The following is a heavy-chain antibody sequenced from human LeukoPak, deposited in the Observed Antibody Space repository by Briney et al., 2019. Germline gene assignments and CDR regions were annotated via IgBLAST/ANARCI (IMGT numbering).Heavy chain of an antibody. Sequence: GGSLRLSCAASGFTFSSYGMHWVRQAPGKGLEWVAVISYDGSNKYYADSVKGRFTISRDNSKNTLYLQMNRLRAEDTAVYYCAKRGLAAALFQWGQGTLVTVSS. J-gene: IGHJ4*02. D-gene: IGHD6-13*01. CDR2: ISYDGSNK. V-gene: IGHV3-30*18. CDR1: GFTFSSYG. CDR3: AKRGLAAALFQ.